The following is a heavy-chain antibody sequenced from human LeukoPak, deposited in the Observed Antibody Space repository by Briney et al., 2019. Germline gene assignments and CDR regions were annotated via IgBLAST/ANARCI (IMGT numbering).Heavy chain of an antibody. CDR1: GGSFSGYY. Sequence: SETLSLTCAVYGGSFSGYYWSWIRQPPGKGLEWIGEINHSGNTNYNPSLKSRVTISVDTSKNQFSLKLSSVTAADTAVYYCARGCMPGWFDPWGQGTLVTVSS. J-gene: IGHJ5*02. CDR2: INHSGNT. V-gene: IGHV4-34*01. CDR3: ARGCMPGWFDP. D-gene: IGHD2-8*01.